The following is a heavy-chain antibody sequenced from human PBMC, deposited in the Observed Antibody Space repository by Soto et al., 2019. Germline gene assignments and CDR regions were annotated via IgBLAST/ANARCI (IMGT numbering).Heavy chain of an antibody. V-gene: IGHV4-39*01. Sequence: SETLSVACAVSGVSLSTTTYYWVWVRQPPRRGLEWVGCIHSGRHTSYMPSLKGVVTISLDTSHNQSSLGLTSVTAADTAVYFCARGRQPYANSPNWFGPWGRGTPVTVSS. CDR3: ARGRQPYANSPNWFGP. CDR1: GVSLSTTTYY. CDR2: IHSGRHT. D-gene: IGHD2-2*01. J-gene: IGHJ5*02.